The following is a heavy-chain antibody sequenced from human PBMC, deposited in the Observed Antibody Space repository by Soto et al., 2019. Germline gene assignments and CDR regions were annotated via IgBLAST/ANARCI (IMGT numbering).Heavy chain of an antibody. Sequence: SVKVSCKASGGTFSSYAISWVRQAPGQGLEWMGGIIPIFGTANYAQKFQGRVTITADESTSTAYMELSSLRSEDTTVYYCARDLDCSSTSCSGHYWGQGTLVTVSS. CDR2: IIPIFGTA. CDR1: GGTFSSYA. V-gene: IGHV1-69*13. CDR3: ARDLDCSSTSCSGHY. D-gene: IGHD2-2*01. J-gene: IGHJ4*02.